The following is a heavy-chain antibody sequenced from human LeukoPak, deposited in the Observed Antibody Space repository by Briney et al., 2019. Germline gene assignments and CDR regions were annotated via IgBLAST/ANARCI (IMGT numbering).Heavy chain of an antibody. CDR2: IYPGDSDT. CDR1: GYSFTTYW. D-gene: IGHD3-22*01. V-gene: IGHV5-51*01. CDR3: AREGDSSGSSFDY. J-gene: IGHJ4*02. Sequence: GESLKISCKGSGYSFTTYWIGWVRQMPGKGLEWMGIIYPGDSDTRYSPSFQGQVTISADKSISTAYLQWSSLKASDTAVYYCAREGDSSGSSFDYWGQGTLVTVSS.